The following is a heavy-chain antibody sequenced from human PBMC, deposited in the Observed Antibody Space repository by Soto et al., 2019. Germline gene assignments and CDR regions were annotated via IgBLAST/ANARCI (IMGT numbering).Heavy chain of an antibody. D-gene: IGHD3-16*01. CDR2: ISPYTGNT. CDR3: VMVDNYVTPTPQDV. J-gene: IGHJ6*02. V-gene: IGHV1-18*01. CDR1: GYIFVNYV. Sequence: QVQLVQSGDEVKKPGASVKVSCKASGYIFVNYVIACVRQAPGQGLEWMGWISPYTGNTHSATKVQGRLTMTTDTSTSTAYMDLGSLTSDDTAVYYCVMVDNYVTPTPQDVWGQGTTVTVS.